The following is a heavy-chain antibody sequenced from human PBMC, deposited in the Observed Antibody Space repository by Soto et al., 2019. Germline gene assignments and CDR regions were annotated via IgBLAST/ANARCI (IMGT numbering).Heavy chain of an antibody. J-gene: IGHJ5*02. Sequence: GSLILSCSASGFSFLDYYMSWIRQAPGKGLEWISYISGSGNTIYYAYSVKGRFIISRDNAKNSLFLQMNSLRADDTAVYYCARDRLPMVVVVMGWFDPWGQGNLVTVSS. D-gene: IGHD3-22*01. CDR3: ARDRLPMVVVVMGWFDP. CDR1: GFSFLDYY. V-gene: IGHV3-11*01. CDR2: ISGSGNTI.